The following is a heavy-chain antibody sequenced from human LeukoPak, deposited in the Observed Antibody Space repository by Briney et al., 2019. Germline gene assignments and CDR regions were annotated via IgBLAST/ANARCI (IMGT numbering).Heavy chain of an antibody. CDR3: AKDATAVIGTVYMDV. CDR1: GFTFSNAW. Sequence: QLGGSLRLSCAASGFTFSNAWMTWVRQAPGKGLEWISHISNFGDIIHYADSVEGRFTISRDNAKNSLYLQMNSLRAEDTAVYYCAKDATAVIGTVYMDVWGKGTTVTISS. J-gene: IGHJ6*03. D-gene: IGHD4-11*01. CDR2: ISNFGDII. V-gene: IGHV3-48*04.